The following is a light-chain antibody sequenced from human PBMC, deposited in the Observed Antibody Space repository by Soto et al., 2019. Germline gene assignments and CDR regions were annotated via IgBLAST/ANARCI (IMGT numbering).Light chain of an antibody. CDR2: GSF. Sequence: AIQMTQSPSSLSASVGDRVTITCRARQGITTELGWYQQRPGKAPKLLVYGSFTLQSGVPSRFSGSGSGTDFTLTISSLQPEDFATYYCLQDYNYPRTFGQGTRVEVK. CDR1: QGITTE. J-gene: IGKJ1*01. V-gene: IGKV1-6*01. CDR3: LQDYNYPRT.